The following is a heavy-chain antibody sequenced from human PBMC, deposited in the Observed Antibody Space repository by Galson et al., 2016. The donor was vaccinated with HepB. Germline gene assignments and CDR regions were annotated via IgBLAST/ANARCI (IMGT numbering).Heavy chain of an antibody. Sequence: GYTFTGYYMHWVRQAPGQGLEWMGWINPNSGSTNYAQKFQGWVTMTRDTSISTTYMELSRLRSDDTAVYYCARSTGFFYYVDYWGQGTLVTVSS. CDR1: GYTFTGYY. CDR3: ARSTGFFYYVDY. J-gene: IGHJ4*02. CDR2: INPNSGST. D-gene: IGHD6-19*01. V-gene: IGHV1-2*04.